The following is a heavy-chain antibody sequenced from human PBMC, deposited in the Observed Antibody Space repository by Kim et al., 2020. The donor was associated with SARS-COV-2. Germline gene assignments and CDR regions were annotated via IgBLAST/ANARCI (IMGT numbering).Heavy chain of an antibody. J-gene: IGHJ6*02. D-gene: IGHD5-18*01. CDR3: ARERWIQLWCGGMDV. Sequence: VSVKSRITITPDTSKNQFSLQLNSVTPEDTAVYYCARERWIQLWCGGMDVWGQGTTVTVSS. V-gene: IGHV6-1*01.